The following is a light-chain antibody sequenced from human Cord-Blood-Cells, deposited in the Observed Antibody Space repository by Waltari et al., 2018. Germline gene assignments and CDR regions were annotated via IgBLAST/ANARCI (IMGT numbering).Light chain of an antibody. CDR3: QQYNSYSPWT. V-gene: IGKV1-5*01. Sequence: DIQMTQSPSTLSASVGGRVTITCRASQSSSSWLAWYQQKPGKAPKLLIYDASSLESGVPSRCSGSGSGTEFTLTISSLQPDDFATYYCQQYNSYSPWTFGQGTKVEIK. J-gene: IGKJ1*01. CDR1: QSSSSW. CDR2: DAS.